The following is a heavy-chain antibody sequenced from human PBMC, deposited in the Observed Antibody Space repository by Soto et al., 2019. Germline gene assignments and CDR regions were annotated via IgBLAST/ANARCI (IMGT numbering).Heavy chain of an antibody. CDR3: TRACSGGSCYSLYYYYYGMDV. J-gene: IGHJ6*02. V-gene: IGHV3-30*04. CDR2: ISYDGSNK. CDR1: GFTLSSYA. Sequence: QVQLVESGGGVVQPGRSLRLSCAASGFTLSSYAMNWVRQAPGKGLEWVAVISYDGSNKYDADSVKGRFTISRDKSKNTLYLQMNRLRAEDTAVYYCTRACSGGSCYSLYYYYYGMDVWGQGTTVTVSS. D-gene: IGHD2-15*01.